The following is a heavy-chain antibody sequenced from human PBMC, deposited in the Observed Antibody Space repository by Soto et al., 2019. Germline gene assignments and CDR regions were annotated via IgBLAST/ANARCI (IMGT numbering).Heavy chain of an antibody. V-gene: IGHV3-9*01. CDR1: GFTFDDYA. Sequence: EVQLVESGGGLVQPGRSLRLSCAASGFTFDDYAMHWVRQGPGKGLEWVSGISFNSGTIVYADSVKGRFTISRDNAKNSLYLQMNGLRAEDTDLYYCAKDNDGSGWVRGAFDIWGQGTMVTVSS. J-gene: IGHJ3*02. D-gene: IGHD6-19*01. CDR2: ISFNSGTI. CDR3: AKDNDGSGWVRGAFDI.